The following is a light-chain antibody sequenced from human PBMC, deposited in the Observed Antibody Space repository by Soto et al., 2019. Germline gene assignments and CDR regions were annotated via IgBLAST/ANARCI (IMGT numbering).Light chain of an antibody. CDR2: AAS. CDR1: QGISNY. CDR3: QKYDSAPRT. V-gene: IGKV1-27*01. Sequence: DIQMTQSPSSLSASVRDRVTITCRASQGISNYLAWYQQKPGKVPKLLIYAASTLQSGVPSRFSGSGSGTDFASTISSLQPEDVATYNCQKYDSAPRTCGQATKMEIK. J-gene: IGKJ1*01.